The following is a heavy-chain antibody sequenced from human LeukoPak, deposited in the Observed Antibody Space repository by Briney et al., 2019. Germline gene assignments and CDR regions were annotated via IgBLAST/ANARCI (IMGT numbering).Heavy chain of an antibody. J-gene: IGHJ6*03. CDR3: ARDLYDFWSGQSYYYYMDV. CDR1: GYTFTGYY. Sequence: ASVKVSCKASGYTFTGYYMHWVRQAPGQGLEWMGWINPNSGGTNYAQKFQGRVTMTRDTSISTAYMELSRLRSDDTAVYYCARDLYDFWSGQSYYYYMDVWGKGTTVTVSS. D-gene: IGHD3-3*01. V-gene: IGHV1-2*02. CDR2: INPNSGGT.